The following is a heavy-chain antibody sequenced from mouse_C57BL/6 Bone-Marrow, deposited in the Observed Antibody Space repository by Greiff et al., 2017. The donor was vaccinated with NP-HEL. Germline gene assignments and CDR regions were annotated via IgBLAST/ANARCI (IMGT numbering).Heavy chain of an antibody. CDR2: ISSGGDYI. CDR1: GFTFSSYA. CDR3: TRGRYDYAMDY. J-gene: IGHJ4*01. Sequence: EVKVVESGEGLVKPGGSLKLSCAASGFTFSSYAMSWVRQTPEKRLEWVAYISSGGDYIYYADTVKGRFTISRDNARNTLYLQMSSLKSEDTAMYYCTRGRYDYAMDYWGQGTSVTVSS. V-gene: IGHV5-9-1*02. D-gene: IGHD1-1*01.